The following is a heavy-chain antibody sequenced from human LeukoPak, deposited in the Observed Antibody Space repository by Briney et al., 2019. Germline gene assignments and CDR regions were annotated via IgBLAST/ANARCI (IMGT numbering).Heavy chain of an antibody. Sequence: PGVSLLLSSATSGFTFCRYGLEGVRQAPGKGLEGVGIIFYDGIRKYYADSVKGRFTISRDNAKNSLYLQMNSLRDEDTAVYYCARELRSPYGDAFDIWGQGTMVTVSS. CDR1: GFTFCRYG. J-gene: IGHJ3*02. CDR3: ARELRSPYGDAFDI. V-gene: IGHV3-30*12. D-gene: IGHD5-12*01. CDR2: IFYDGIRK.